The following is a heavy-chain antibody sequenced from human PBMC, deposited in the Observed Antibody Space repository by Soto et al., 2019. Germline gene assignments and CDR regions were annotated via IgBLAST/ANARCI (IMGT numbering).Heavy chain of an antibody. D-gene: IGHD3-10*01. V-gene: IGHV4-59*08. CDR2: VYDTWST. CDR3: VRQGIGFLHGLVDV. Sequence: QVQVQQSGPGLVKPSETLSLTCTVSSGPSKSHNWGWIRQPPGRGLEWIGYVYDTWSTSYNPSLKSRVSVSAAPSTTRISLTLSFVTAADPAVYYCVRQGIGFLHGLVDVWGQGTTVIVSS. J-gene: IGHJ6*01. CDR1: SGPSKSHN.